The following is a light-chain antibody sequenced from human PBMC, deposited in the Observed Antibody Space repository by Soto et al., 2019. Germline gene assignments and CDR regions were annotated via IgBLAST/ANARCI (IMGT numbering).Light chain of an antibody. J-gene: IGLJ1*01. CDR2: DVS. CDR3: CSYAGSYTLV. CDR1: SSDVGGSNY. Sequence: QSALTQPRSVSGSPGQSVTISCTGTSSDVGGSNYVSWYQQHPGKAPKVMIYDVSKRPSGVPDRFSGSKSGNTASLTISGLQAEDEADYYCCSYAGSYTLVFGTATKLTVL. V-gene: IGLV2-11*01.